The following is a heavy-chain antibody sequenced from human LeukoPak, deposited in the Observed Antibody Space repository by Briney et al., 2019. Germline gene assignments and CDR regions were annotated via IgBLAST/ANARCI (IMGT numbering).Heavy chain of an antibody. CDR1: GFTFSSYG. CDR2: IRYDGSNK. J-gene: IGHJ4*02. Sequence: PGGSPRLSCAASGFTFSSYGMHWVRQAPGKGLEWVAFIRYDGSNKYYADSVKGRFTISRDNSKNTLYLQMNSLRAEDTAVYYCARVRSHTAMVAPVDYWGQGTLVTVSS. CDR3: ARVRSHTAMVAPVDY. D-gene: IGHD5-18*01. V-gene: IGHV3-30*02.